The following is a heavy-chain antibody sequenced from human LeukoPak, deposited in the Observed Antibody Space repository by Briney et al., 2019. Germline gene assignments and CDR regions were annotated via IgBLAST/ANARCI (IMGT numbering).Heavy chain of an antibody. Sequence: SSQTLSLTCTVSGGSISSSSYYWGWIRQPPGKGLEWIGSIYYSGSTYYNPSLKSRVTISVDTSKNQFSLKLSSVTAADTAVYYCARPPRELERRYGWYFDLWGRGTLVTVSS. J-gene: IGHJ2*01. CDR2: IYYSGST. CDR3: ARPPRELERRYGWYFDL. CDR1: GGSISSSSYY. V-gene: IGHV4-39*01. D-gene: IGHD1-1*01.